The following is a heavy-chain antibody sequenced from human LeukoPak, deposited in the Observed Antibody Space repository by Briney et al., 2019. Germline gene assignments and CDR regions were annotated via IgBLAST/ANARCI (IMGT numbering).Heavy chain of an antibody. V-gene: IGHV1-46*01. CDR2: INPSGGST. Sequence: ASVKVSCKASGYTFIRYYIHWVRQAPGQGLEWMGVINPSGGSTTYAQKFQGRVTMTRDTSTDTVYVELSSLRSEDTAIYYCARQGRGGYWYFDLWGRGTLVTVSS. J-gene: IGHJ2*01. CDR1: GYTFIRYY. D-gene: IGHD3-16*01. CDR3: ARQGRGGYWYFDL.